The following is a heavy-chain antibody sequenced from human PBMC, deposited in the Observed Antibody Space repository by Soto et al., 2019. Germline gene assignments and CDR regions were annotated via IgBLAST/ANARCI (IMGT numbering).Heavy chain of an antibody. Sequence: QVHLVQSGAEVRKPGASVKVSCKGSGYTFTSYGIAWVRQAPGQGLEWMGWISARNDNTNYAQKVQARVTVTRDTSTSTAYMELRNLRSDDTAVYYCARGRYGDYWGQGALVTVSS. CDR3: ARGRYGDY. J-gene: IGHJ4*02. CDR2: ISARNDNT. D-gene: IGHD1-1*01. V-gene: IGHV1-18*01. CDR1: GYTFTSYG.